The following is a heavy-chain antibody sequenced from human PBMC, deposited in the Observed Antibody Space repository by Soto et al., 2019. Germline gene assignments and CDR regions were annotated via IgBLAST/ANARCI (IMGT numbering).Heavy chain of an antibody. Sequence: XSVKVSCKASGYTFTSYAMHWVRQAPGQRLEWMGWINAGNGNTKYSQKFQGRVTITRDTSASTAYMELSSLRSEDTAVYYCASGLPGSSGIYYYYGMDVWGQGTTVTVSS. V-gene: IGHV1-3*01. CDR1: GYTFTSYA. CDR3: ASGLPGSSGIYYYYGMDV. J-gene: IGHJ6*02. CDR2: INAGNGNT. D-gene: IGHD6-6*01.